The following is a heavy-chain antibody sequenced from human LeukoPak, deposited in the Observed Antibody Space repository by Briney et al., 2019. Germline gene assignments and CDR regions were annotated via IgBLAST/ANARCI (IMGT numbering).Heavy chain of an antibody. J-gene: IGHJ4*02. CDR2: MWYDGSKD. V-gene: IGHV3-33*06. Sequence: PGKSLRLSCAASGFSFSTYGIHWVRQAPGKGLEWVAVMWYDGSKDYYADSVKGRFTISRDTSKNTLYLQMNNLRAEDTAVYYCAKDRETYEYTFDYWGQGTVVTVSS. D-gene: IGHD6-6*01. CDR1: GFSFSTYG. CDR3: AKDRETYEYTFDY.